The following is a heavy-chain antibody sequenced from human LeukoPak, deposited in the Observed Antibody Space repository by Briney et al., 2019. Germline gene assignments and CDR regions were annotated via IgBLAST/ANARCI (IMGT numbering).Heavy chain of an antibody. CDR3: ARRYCSGGSCYSERGAFDI. Sequence: ASVKVSCKASGYTFTSYDINWVRQATGQGLEWMGWMNPNSGNTGYAQKFQGRVTITRNTSISTAYMELSSLRSEDTAVYYCARRYCSGGSCYSERGAFDIWGQGTMVTVSS. CDR1: GYTFTSYD. CDR2: MNPNSGNT. J-gene: IGHJ3*02. V-gene: IGHV1-8*03. D-gene: IGHD2-15*01.